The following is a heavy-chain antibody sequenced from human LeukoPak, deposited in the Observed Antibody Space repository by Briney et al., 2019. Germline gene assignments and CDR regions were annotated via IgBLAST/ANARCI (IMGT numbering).Heavy chain of an antibody. CDR3: AKETSSGNFVTIDC. Sequence: PGGSLRLSCAASGFTFRSYVMSWVRQAPGKGLEWVSAITGDGGGTNHAGSVKGRFTISRDNSKNTLYLQMNSLRAEDTAVYYCAKETSSGNFVTIDCWGQGTLVTVSS. CDR2: ITGDGGGT. V-gene: IGHV3-23*01. D-gene: IGHD1-26*01. CDR1: GFTFRSYV. J-gene: IGHJ4*02.